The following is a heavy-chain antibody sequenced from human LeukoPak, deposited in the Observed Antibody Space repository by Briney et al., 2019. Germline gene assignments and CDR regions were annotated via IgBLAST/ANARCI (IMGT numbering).Heavy chain of an antibody. CDR3: ARLRAARIMVRGAIGYFDY. CDR1: GGSISTSYY. V-gene: IGHV4-39*01. Sequence: SETLSLTCTVSGGSISTSYYWGWIRPPPGKGLEWIGSIYYSGSNYYNPSLRSRVTISVDTSKNQFSLTLSSVTAADTAVYYCARLRAARIMVRGAIGYFDYWGQGTLVTVSS. CDR2: IYYSGSN. D-gene: IGHD3-10*01. J-gene: IGHJ4*02.